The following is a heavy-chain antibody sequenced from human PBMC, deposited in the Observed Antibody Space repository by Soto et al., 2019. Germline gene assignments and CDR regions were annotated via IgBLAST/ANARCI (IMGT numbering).Heavy chain of an antibody. V-gene: IGHV4-59*08. CDR3: ARHLSTATYDY. CDR1: GGSISSYY. J-gene: IGHJ4*02. Sequence: PSETLSLTCTVSGGSISSYYWSWIRQPPGKGLEWIGYIYYSGSTNYNPFLKSRVTISVDTSKNQFSLKLSSVTAADTAVYYCARHLSTATYDYWGQGTLVTVSS. CDR2: IYYSGST. D-gene: IGHD4-17*01.